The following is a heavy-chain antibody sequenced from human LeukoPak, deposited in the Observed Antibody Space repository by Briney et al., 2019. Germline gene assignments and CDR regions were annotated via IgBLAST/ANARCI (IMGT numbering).Heavy chain of an antibody. CDR3: AKAAGSTRYFDC. D-gene: IGHD1-26*01. CDR1: GFTFSSSA. J-gene: IGHJ4*02. V-gene: IGHV3-23*01. CDR2: ISNTGGST. Sequence: GGSLRLSCAASGFTFSSSAMSWIRQAPGKGLEWVSDISNTGGSTSYADSVKGRFTISRDISKNTLYLQMNSLRAEDTAVYYCAKAAGSTRYFDCWGQGTLVTVSS.